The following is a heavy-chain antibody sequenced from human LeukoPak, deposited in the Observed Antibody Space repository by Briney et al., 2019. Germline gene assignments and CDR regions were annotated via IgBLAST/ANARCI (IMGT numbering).Heavy chain of an antibody. J-gene: IGHJ5*02. CDR1: GFTFSSYV. V-gene: IGHV3-23*01. D-gene: IGHD3-3*01. CDR3: ARGTNYDFWSGYSDP. CDR2: VSGSGGST. Sequence: GGSLRLSCAASGFTFSSYVMNWVRQAPGKGLEWVSTVSGSGGSTYYADSVKGRFTISRDNSKNTLYLQMNSLRAEDTAVYYCARGTNYDFWSGYSDPWGQETLVTVSS.